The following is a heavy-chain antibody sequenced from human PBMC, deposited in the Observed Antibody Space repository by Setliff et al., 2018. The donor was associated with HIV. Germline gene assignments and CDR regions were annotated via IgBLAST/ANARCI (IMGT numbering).Heavy chain of an antibody. D-gene: IGHD2-8*02. CDR3: ARLIHTGLLYFDF. V-gene: IGHV4-4*07. CDR1: GGSISSYY. Sequence: SETLSLTCTVSGGSISSYYWSWIRQPAGKGLEWIGRIYTSGSTNYNPSLKSRVTMSVDTSKNQFSLNLRSVTAADTAVYFCARLIHTGLLYFDFWGLGTLVTVSS. CDR2: IYTSGST. J-gene: IGHJ4*02.